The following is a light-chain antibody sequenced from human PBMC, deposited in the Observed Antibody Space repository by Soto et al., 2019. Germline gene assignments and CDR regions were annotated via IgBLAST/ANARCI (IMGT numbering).Light chain of an antibody. CDR1: QTISSY. CDR3: QQSYSTPWT. CDR2: AAS. Sequence: DIQMTQSPSSLSASIGYRVTIACRASQTISSYLNWYQQKPGKAPKLLIYAASSLQSGAPSRFSGSGSGTDFTLTISSLQPEDFATYYCQQSYSTPWTFCQGTKVDIK. V-gene: IGKV1-39*01. J-gene: IGKJ1*01.